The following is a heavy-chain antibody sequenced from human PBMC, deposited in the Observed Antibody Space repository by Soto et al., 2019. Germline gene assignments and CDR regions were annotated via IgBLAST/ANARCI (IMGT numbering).Heavy chain of an antibody. CDR2: IWYDGSNK. J-gene: IGHJ6*02. V-gene: IGHV3-33*01. CDR1: GFTFSSYG. CDR3: ARDLREMATITGAYYYFYYGMDV. Sequence: GGSLRLSCAASGFTFSSYGMHWVRQAPGKGLEWVAVIWYDGSNKYYADSVKGRFTISRDNSKNTLYLQMNSLRAEDTAVYYCARDLREMATITGAYYYFYYGMDVWGQGTSVTVSS. D-gene: IGHD5-12*01.